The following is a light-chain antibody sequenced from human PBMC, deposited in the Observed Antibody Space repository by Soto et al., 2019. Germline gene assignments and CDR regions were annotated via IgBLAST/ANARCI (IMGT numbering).Light chain of an antibody. CDR3: CTYAGSTSFYV. V-gene: IGLV2-23*01. CDR2: EDS. J-gene: IGLJ1*01. Sequence: QSVLSQPASVSGSPGQSITISCTGTSSDVGGYIRVSWYQQVPGKAPKVIIYEDSKRPAGVSNRFSASKSGNAASLTISGLQAEDEADYYCCTYAGSTSFYVFGTGTKVTVL. CDR1: SSDVGGYIR.